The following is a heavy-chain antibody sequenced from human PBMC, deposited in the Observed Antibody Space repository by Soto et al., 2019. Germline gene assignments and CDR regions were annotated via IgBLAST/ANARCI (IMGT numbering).Heavy chain of an antibody. CDR3: ASYGSWYSDX. CDR2: IYYSGST. CDR1: GGSIGRYY. V-gene: IGHV4-59*08. Sequence: LSETLSLTCTVSGGSIGRYYWSWIRQPPGKGLEWVGYIYYSGSTNYNPSLKSRVTISVDTSKNQFSLKLSSVTAADTAVYYCASYGSWYSDXWGQGTLVTVSS. J-gene: IGHJ4*02. D-gene: IGHD4-17*01.